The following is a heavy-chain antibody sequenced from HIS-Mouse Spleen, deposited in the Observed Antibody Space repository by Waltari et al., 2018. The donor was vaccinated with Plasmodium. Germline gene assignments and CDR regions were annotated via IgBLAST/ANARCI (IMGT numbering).Heavy chain of an antibody. J-gene: IGHJ4*02. V-gene: IGHV1-2*02. CDR3: ARDLAAAGHFDY. Sequence: QVQLVQSGAEVKKPGASVTVSCKASGYTFPGYYMPCVRQAPGQGLEWMGWINPNSGGTNYAQKFQGRVTMTRDTSISTAYMELSRLRSDDTAVYYCARDLAAAGHFDYWGQGTLVTVSS. CDR2: INPNSGGT. CDR1: GYTFPGYY. D-gene: IGHD6-13*01.